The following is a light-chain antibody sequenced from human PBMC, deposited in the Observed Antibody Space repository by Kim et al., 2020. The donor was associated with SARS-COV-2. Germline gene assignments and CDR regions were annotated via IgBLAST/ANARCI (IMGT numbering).Light chain of an antibody. V-gene: IGLV1-51*01. CDR2: KNN. Sequence: GLKVTITHSGSSVNSGNHKVSWDQQSPGTAPELIIYKNNERPSGIPDRCSGSRSGTSATLGITGIQTGDEADYYCGTWDTSLTALLFGGGTQLTVL. CDR1: SVNSGNHK. J-gene: IGLJ2*01. CDR3: GTWDTSLTALL.